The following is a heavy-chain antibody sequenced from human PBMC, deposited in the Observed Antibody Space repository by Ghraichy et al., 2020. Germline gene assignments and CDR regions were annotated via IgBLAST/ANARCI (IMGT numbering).Heavy chain of an antibody. V-gene: IGHV3-30*03. CDR3: ALERPLRRTRNFDY. CDR1: GFTFSSYG. CDR2: ISYDGSNK. J-gene: IGHJ4*02. Sequence: GGSLRLSCAASGFTFSSYGMHWVRQAPGKGLEWVAVISYDGSNKYYADSVKGRFTISRDNSKNTLYLQMNSLRAEDTAVYYCALERPLRRTRNFDYWGQGTLVTVSS. D-gene: IGHD4-17*01.